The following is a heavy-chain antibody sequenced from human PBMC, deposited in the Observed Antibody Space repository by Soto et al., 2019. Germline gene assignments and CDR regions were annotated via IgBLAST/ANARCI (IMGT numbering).Heavy chain of an antibody. CDR2: IIPIFGTA. CDR3: ARGGSMVRGEYYSYYGMDV. CDR1: GCTFSSYA. D-gene: IGHD3-10*01. Sequence: SVKVSCKASGCTFSSYAISWVRQAPGQGLEWMGGIIPIFGTANYAQKFQGRVTITADESTSTAYMELSSLRSEDTAVYYCARGGSMVRGEYYSYYGMDVWGQGPTVTAP. V-gene: IGHV1-69*13. J-gene: IGHJ6*02.